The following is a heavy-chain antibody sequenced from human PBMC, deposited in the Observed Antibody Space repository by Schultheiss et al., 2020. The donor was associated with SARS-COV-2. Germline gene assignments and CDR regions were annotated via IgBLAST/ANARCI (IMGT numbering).Heavy chain of an antibody. D-gene: IGHD2-2*01. CDR2: IYTSGST. Sequence: SQTLSLTCTVSGGSISSGGYYWSWIRQPAGKGLEWIGRIYTSGSTNYNPSLKSRVTISVDTSKNQVSLNLTSVTAADTAVYYCARDWPTHCSSTSCHAGFDHWGQGTLVTVSS. CDR3: ARDWPTHCSSTSCHAGFDH. J-gene: IGHJ5*02. CDR1: GGSISSGGYY. V-gene: IGHV4-61*02.